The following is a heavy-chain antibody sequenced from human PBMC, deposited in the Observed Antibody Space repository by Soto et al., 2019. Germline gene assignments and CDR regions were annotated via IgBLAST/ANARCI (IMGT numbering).Heavy chain of an antibody. CDR3: ARDSAMHCGCNWFDP. CDR2: ISPYNGNT. Sequence: ASVKVSCKASGYTFSSYGISWVRQAPGQGLELMGWISPYNGNTDYAQKFQGRVILTTDTSTSTAYMELRSLRSDDTAVYYCARDSAMHCGCNWFDPWGQGTLVTVSS. CDR1: GYTFSSYG. D-gene: IGHD2-21*01. J-gene: IGHJ5*02. V-gene: IGHV1-18*04.